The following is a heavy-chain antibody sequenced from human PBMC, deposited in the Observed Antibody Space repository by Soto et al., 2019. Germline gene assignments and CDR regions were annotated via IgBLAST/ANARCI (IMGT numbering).Heavy chain of an antibody. J-gene: IGHJ4*02. D-gene: IGHD2-8*01. Sequence: QVQLVQSGAEVKKPGSSVKVSCKASGGTFSSDSFSWVRQAPGQGLEWMGGIIPMFDTPIYAQKFQDRVTITADESTSTAYMQLSSLRSGDTAVYYCARSGVLDPNFNYWGQGSLVTVSS. CDR1: GGTFSSDS. CDR2: IIPMFDTP. V-gene: IGHV1-69*12. CDR3: ARSGVLDPNFNY.